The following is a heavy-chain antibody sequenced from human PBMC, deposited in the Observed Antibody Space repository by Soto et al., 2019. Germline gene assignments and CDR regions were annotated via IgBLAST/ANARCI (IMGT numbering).Heavy chain of an antibody. CDR2: ISAYNGNT. CDR3: ARGSIYYDFWSGPSSFDY. CDR1: GYTFTSYG. Sequence: GAPVKVSCKASGYTFTSYGISWVRQAPGQGLEWMGWISAYNGNTNYAQKLQGRVTMTTDTSTSTAYMELRSLRSDDTAVYYCARGSIYYDFWSGPSSFDYWGQGTLVTVSS. V-gene: IGHV1-18*01. J-gene: IGHJ4*02. D-gene: IGHD3-3*01.